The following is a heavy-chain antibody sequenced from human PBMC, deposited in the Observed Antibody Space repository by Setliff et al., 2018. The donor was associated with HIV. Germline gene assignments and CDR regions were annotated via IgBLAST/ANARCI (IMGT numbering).Heavy chain of an antibody. J-gene: IGHJ1*01. D-gene: IGHD3-22*01. CDR2: IWYDDSNS. CDR1: GFTFSSYG. V-gene: IGHV3-33*01. Sequence: PGESLRLSCATSGFTFSSYGMHWVRQAPGKGLEWVAVIWYDDSNSYYTDSVKGRFTISRDNSKNTLYLQMSSLRAEDTAVYYCARGRNYYYDTSGYYSRAEYFHHWGLGTLVTVTS. CDR3: ARGRNYYYDTSGYYSRAEYFHH.